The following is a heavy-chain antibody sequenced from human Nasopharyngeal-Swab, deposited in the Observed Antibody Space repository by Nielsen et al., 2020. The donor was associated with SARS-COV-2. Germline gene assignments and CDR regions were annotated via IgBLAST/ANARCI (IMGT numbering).Heavy chain of an antibody. CDR3: AKGLSGYCSGGSCYPDY. V-gene: IGHV3-23*03. Sequence: GESLKISCAASGFTFSSYGMSWVRQAPGKGPEWVSAIYSGGSSTYYADSVKGRFTISRDNSKNTLYLQMNSLRAEDTAVYYCAKGLSGYCSGGSCYPDYWGQGTLVTVSS. CDR1: GFTFSSYG. CDR2: IYSGGSST. D-gene: IGHD2-15*01. J-gene: IGHJ4*02.